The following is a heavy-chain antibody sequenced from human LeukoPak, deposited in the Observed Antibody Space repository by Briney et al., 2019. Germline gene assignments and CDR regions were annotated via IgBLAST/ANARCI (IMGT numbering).Heavy chain of an antibody. J-gene: IGHJ6*02. V-gene: IGHV3-20*04. CDR2: INWNGGTT. CDR1: GFTFDDYG. Sequence: PGGSLRLSCAAPGFTFDDYGMSWVRQAPRKGLEWVSGINWNGGTTGYADSVKGRFTISRDNAKNSLYLQMNSLRAEDTALYYCAREGSGSPHYGMDVWGQGTTVTVSS. CDR3: AREGSGSPHYGMDV. D-gene: IGHD3-10*01.